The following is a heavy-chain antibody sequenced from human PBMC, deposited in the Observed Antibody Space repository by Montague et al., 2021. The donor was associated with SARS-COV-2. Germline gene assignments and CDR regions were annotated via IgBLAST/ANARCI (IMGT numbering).Heavy chain of an antibody. J-gene: IGHJ4*02. V-gene: IGHV4-39*01. CDR2: FYYSGNT. CDR3: ARGPKMYGELADY. CDR1: GGSVRSSNDC. Sequence: SETLSLTCTVSGGSVRSSNDCWGWIRQPPGKGLEWIANFYYSGNTYYNPSLKSRVTISVDTSNNQLSLKLSSVTAADTAVYYCARGPKMYGELADYWGQGTLVTVSS. D-gene: IGHD4-17*01.